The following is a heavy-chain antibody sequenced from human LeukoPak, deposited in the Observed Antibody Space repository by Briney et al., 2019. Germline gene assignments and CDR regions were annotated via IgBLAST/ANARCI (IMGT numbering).Heavy chain of an antibody. V-gene: IGHV3-23*01. CDR2: ISGSGGST. CDR3: AKEHSRDQLLFSI. D-gene: IGHD2-2*01. J-gene: IGHJ4*02. CDR1: GGTREDFG. Sequence: GGTGTLSYTASGGTREDFGVRWILQAPGKGLEWVSGISGSGGSTYYAYSVKGRFTISRDNSKNTLYLQMNSLRAEDTAVYYCAKEHSRDQLLFSIWGQGTLVTVSS.